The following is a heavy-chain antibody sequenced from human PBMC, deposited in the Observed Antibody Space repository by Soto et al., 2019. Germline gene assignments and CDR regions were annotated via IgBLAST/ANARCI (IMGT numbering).Heavy chain of an antibody. V-gene: IGHV1-18*01. Sequence: QVQLVQSGAEVKKPGASVKVSGKASGYTFTSYGISWVRQAPGQGLEWMGWISAYNGNTNYAQKLQGRVTMTTDTSTSTAYMELRSLRSDDTAVYYCAREGYCISTSCENWFDPWGQGTLVTVSS. CDR1: GYTFTSYG. J-gene: IGHJ5*02. CDR2: ISAYNGNT. CDR3: AREGYCISTSCENWFDP. D-gene: IGHD2-2*01.